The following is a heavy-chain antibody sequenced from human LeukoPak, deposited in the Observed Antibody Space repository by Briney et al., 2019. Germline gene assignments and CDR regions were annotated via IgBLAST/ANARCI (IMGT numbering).Heavy chain of an antibody. CDR3: AKDSASLSSHFATYFDS. D-gene: IGHD6-13*01. Sequence: GGSLRLSCAASGFTFFGYGMHWVRQAPGKGPQWVAVISHDGSDKYYAESVKVRFTISRDNSKNTLYLQMNSLKPEDTALYFCAKDSASLSSHFATYFDSWGQGALVTVSS. CDR2: ISHDGSDK. CDR1: GFTFFGYG. J-gene: IGHJ4*02. V-gene: IGHV3-30*18.